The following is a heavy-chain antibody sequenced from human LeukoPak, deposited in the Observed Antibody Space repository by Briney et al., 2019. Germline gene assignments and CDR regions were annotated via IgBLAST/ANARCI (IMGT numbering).Heavy chain of an antibody. CDR2: ISGSGGST. CDR1: GFTFSSYA. D-gene: IGHD2-2*01. CDR3: ATIVVVPAETPYYFDY. V-gene: IGHV3-23*01. J-gene: IGHJ4*02. Sequence: GGSLRLSCAASGFTFSSYAMSWVRQAPGKGLEWVSAISGSGGSTYYADSVKGRFTISRDNSKNTLYLQMNSLGAEDTAVYYCATIVVVPAETPYYFDYWGQGTLVTVSS.